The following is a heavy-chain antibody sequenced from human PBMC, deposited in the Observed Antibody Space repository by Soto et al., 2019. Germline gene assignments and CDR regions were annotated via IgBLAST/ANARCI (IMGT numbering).Heavy chain of an antibody. V-gene: IGHV1-2*02. Sequence: QVHLVQSGAEVKKPGASVKVSSKSSGYTFTDYFIHWVQQAPGQGFEWMGWINLHSLGTTYAPKFQGRVSMTRDTSNTTAYMELRGLTSDDTAIYYCARVTLKAGNWFDPWGQGTLVTVSS. CDR2: INLHSLGT. J-gene: IGHJ5*02. CDR1: GYTFTDYF. CDR3: ARVTLKAGNWFDP.